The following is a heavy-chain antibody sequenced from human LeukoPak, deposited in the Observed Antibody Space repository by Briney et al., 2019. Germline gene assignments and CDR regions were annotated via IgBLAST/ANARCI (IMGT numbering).Heavy chain of an antibody. D-gene: IGHD2-21*02. V-gene: IGHV4-4*02. CDR1: AGSISSSSW. CDR3: ARGDCIGSKCFDP. CDR2: IYLYGTT. Sequence: PSETLSLTCSVSAGSISSSSWWSWVRQSPVKGLEWIGEIYLYGTTNYNPSLKSRVTMSVDRSKNQFSLRLSSVTAADTAVYYCARGDCIGSKCFDPWGQGTLVTVSS. J-gene: IGHJ5*02.